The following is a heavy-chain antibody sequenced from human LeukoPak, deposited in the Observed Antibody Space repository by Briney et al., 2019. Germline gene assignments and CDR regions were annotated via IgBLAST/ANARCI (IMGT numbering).Heavy chain of an antibody. CDR2: IYYSGST. D-gene: IGHD3-10*01. Sequence: SQTLSLTCTVSGGSISSGDYYWGWIRQPPGKGLEWIGSIYYSGSTYYNPSLKSRVTISVDTSKNQFSLKLSSVTAADTAVYYCARQMVRGVPRSDYWGQGTLVTVSS. V-gene: IGHV4-39*01. CDR1: GGSISSGDYY. CDR3: ARQMVRGVPRSDY. J-gene: IGHJ4*02.